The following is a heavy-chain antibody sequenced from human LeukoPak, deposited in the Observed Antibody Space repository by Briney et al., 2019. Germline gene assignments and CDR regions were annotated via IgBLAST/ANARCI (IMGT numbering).Heavy chain of an antibody. J-gene: IGHJ4*02. CDR2: INHSGST. D-gene: IGHD2-15*01. CDR1: GGSISSSSYY. V-gene: IGHV4-39*02. CDR3: ARVRRYCSGGSCYRNFDY. Sequence: PSETLSLTCTVSGGSISSSSYYWGWIRQPPGKGLEWIGEINHSGSTNYNPSLKRRVTISVDTSKNHFSLKLSSVTAADTAVYYCARVRRYCSGGSCYRNFDYWGQGTLVTVSS.